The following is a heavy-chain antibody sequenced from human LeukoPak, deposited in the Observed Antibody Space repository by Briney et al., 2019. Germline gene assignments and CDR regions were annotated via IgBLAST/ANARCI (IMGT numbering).Heavy chain of an antibody. CDR2: IYPGDSDT. CDR1: GYSFTSYW. CDR3: ARLITILGAGTGYFDY. D-gene: IGHD3-3*01. V-gene: IGHV5-51*01. Sequence: PGGSLRLSCKGSGYSFTSYWIGWVRQTPRKGLEWMGVIYPGDSDTRYSPSFQGQVTISADKSISTAYLQWSSLKASDTAMHYCARLITILGAGTGYFDYWGQGTLVTVSS. J-gene: IGHJ4*02.